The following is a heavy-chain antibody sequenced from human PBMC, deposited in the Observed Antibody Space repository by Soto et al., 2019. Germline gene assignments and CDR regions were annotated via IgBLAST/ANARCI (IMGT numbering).Heavy chain of an antibody. J-gene: IGHJ4*02. CDR3: ARAAYARYYFDY. CDR1: GFTFSSYS. D-gene: IGHD2-8*01. Sequence: GGSLRLSCAASGFTFSSYSMNWVRQAPGKGLEWVSSISSSSSYIYYADSVKGRFTISRDNAKNSLYLQMNSLRAEDTAVYYCARAAYARYYFDYWGQGTLVTVSS. CDR2: ISSSSSYI. V-gene: IGHV3-21*01.